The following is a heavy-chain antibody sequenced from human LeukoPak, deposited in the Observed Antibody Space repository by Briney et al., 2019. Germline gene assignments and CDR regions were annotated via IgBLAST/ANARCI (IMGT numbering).Heavy chain of an antibody. J-gene: IGHJ4*02. Sequence: GGSLRLSCAASGFTFSSYAMHWVRQAPGKGLEWVAVISYDGSNKYCADSVKGRFTISRDNSKNTLYLQMNSLRAEDTAVYYCARGVWEPQGHYFDYWGQGTLVTVSS. V-gene: IGHV3-30-3*01. CDR3: ARGVWEPQGHYFDY. CDR2: ISYDGSNK. D-gene: IGHD1-26*01. CDR1: GFTFSSYA.